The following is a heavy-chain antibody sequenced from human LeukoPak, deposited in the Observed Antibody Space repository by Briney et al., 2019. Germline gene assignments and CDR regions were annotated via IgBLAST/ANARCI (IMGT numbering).Heavy chain of an antibody. D-gene: IGHD1-1*01. CDR1: GGSISSYY. CDR2: IYNSGNT. Sequence: PSETLSLTCPVSGGSISSYYWSWIRQPAGKGLEWIGRIYNSGNTNYNPSLQSRVTMSVDSSKNQFSLRLSSVTAADTAVYYCAREQMAATGTIDYWGQGTLVTVSP. V-gene: IGHV4-4*07. CDR3: AREQMAATGTIDY. J-gene: IGHJ4*02.